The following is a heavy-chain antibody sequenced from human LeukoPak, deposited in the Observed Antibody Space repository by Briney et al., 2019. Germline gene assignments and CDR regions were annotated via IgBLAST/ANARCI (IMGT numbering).Heavy chain of an antibody. Sequence: GASVKVSCKASGYTFTSYGISWVRQAPGQGLEWMGWISAYNGNTNYAQKLQGRVTMTRDTSTSTVYMELSSLRSEDTAVYYCARDESRVDDYYGSGSYPDYWGQGTLVTVSS. V-gene: IGHV1-18*01. J-gene: IGHJ4*02. CDR3: ARDESRVDDYYGSGSYPDY. CDR2: ISAYNGNT. D-gene: IGHD3-10*01. CDR1: GYTFTSYG.